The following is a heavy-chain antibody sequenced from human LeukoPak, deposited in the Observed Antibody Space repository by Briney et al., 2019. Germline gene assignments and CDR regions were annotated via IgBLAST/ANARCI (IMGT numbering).Heavy chain of an antibody. CDR3: ARDYCSGGSCHGYFDY. D-gene: IGHD2-15*01. CDR2: IYYSGST. J-gene: IGHJ4*02. Sequence: SETLSLTCTVSGGSISSYYWNWIRQPPGKGLEWIGSIYYSGSTYYNPSLKSRVTISVDTSKNQFSLKLSSVTAADTAVYYCARDYCSGGSCHGYFDYWGQGTLVTVSS. CDR1: GGSISSYY. V-gene: IGHV4-59*12.